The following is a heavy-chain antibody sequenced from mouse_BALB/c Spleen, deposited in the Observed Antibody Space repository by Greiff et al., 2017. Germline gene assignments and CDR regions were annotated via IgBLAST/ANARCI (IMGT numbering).Heavy chain of an antibody. Sequence: QVQLQQSGAELVRPGTSVKISCKASGYTFTNYWLGWVKQRPGHGLEWIGDIYPGGGYTNYNEKFKGKATLTADTSSSTAYMQLSSLTSEDSAVYFGGRGRNGNYVGDYWGQGTSVTVSS. J-gene: IGHJ4*01. CDR3: GRGRNGNYVGDY. CDR2: IYPGGGYT. CDR1: GYTFTNYW. V-gene: IGHV1-63*02. D-gene: IGHD2-1*01.